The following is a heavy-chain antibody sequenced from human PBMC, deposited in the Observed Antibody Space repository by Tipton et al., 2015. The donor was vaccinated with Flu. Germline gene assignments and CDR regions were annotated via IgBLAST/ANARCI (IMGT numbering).Heavy chain of an antibody. J-gene: IGHJ4*02. V-gene: IGHV4-39*01. Sequence: GLVKPSETLSPTCTVSGGSISSSSYYWGWIRQPPGKGLEWIGNIYYSGSSYYNPSLKSRVTISVDTSKNEFSLRLSSVTAADTAVYYCARLLGGGNSYCSSTSCWIDYWGQGTLVTVSS. D-gene: IGHD2-2*01. CDR3: ARLLGGGNSYCSSTSCWIDY. CDR2: IYYSGSS. CDR1: GGSISSSSYY.